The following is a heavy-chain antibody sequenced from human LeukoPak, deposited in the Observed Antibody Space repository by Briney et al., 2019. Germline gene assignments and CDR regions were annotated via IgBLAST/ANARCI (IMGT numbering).Heavy chain of an antibody. D-gene: IGHD3-10*01. V-gene: IGHV1-69*04. J-gene: IGHJ5*02. CDR3: ASLGTSGSYYTSEFDP. CDR1: GGTFSSYA. Sequence: ASVKVSCKASGGTFSSYAISRVRQAPGQGLEWMGRIIPILGIANYAQKFQGRVTITADKSTSTAYMELSSLRSEDTAVYYCASLGTSGSYYTSEFDPWGQGTLVTVSS. CDR2: IIPILGIA.